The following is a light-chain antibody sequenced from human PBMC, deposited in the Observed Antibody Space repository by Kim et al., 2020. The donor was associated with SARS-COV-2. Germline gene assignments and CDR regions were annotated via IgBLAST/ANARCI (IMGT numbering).Light chain of an antibody. V-gene: IGKV3-11*01. CDR1: QSVSRY. Sequence: LSPGERATLSCRASQSVSRYLAWYQQKPGQPPRILIYDASNRAAGIPARFSGSGSGTDFTLTISSLEPEDSAVYYCQQRGDWPPITFGGGTKLEIK. CDR2: DAS. J-gene: IGKJ4*01. CDR3: QQRGDWPPIT.